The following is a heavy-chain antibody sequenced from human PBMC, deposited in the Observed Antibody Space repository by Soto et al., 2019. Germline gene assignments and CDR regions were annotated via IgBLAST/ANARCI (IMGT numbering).Heavy chain of an antibody. V-gene: IGHV3-30-3*01. Sequence: QVQLVESGGGVVQPGRSLRLSCAASGFTFSSYAMHWVRQAPGKGLEWVAVISYDRSNKYYADSVKGRFTISRDNSKNTLYLQMNSPRAEDTAVYYCARVPSSSGRAHFDYWGQGTLVTVSS. CDR1: GFTFSSYA. CDR3: ARVPSSSGRAHFDY. D-gene: IGHD2-15*01. J-gene: IGHJ4*02. CDR2: ISYDRSNK.